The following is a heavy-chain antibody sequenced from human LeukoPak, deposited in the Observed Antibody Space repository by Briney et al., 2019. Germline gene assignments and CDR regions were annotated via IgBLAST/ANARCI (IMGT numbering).Heavy chain of an antibody. V-gene: IGHV3-23*01. CDR2: INVRGDGT. J-gene: IGHJ4*02. CDR1: GFTFNSFA. Sequence: PGGSLRLSCAASGFTFNSFAFTWVRQAPGRGLEWVSAINVRGDGTYYADSVKGRFTISRDNSKNTLYLQMNSLRAEDTAVYYCAKFGSSWYQGYFDYWGQGTLVTVSS. D-gene: IGHD6-13*01. CDR3: AKFGSSWYQGYFDY.